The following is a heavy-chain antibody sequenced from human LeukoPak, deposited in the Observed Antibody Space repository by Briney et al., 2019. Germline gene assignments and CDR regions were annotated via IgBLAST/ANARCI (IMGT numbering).Heavy chain of an antibody. CDR2: ISERGGST. V-gene: IGHV3-23*01. CDR3: AKDGSWGDYYFYFYMDV. CDR1: GISLSNYA. J-gene: IGHJ6*03. D-gene: IGHD3-16*01. Sequence: GGSLRLSCVVSGISLSNYAMTWVRQAPGKGLEWVSYISERGGSTTYADSVKGRFTISRDASLNTLYLQMNNLRAEDTAVYYCAKDGSWGDYYFYFYMDVWGKGTTVTVSS.